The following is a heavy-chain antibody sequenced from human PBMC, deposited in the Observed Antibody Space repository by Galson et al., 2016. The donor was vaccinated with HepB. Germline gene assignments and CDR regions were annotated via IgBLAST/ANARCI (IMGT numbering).Heavy chain of an antibody. CDR1: GFTFSDSA. CDR2: IRSKANSYAT. V-gene: IGHV3-73*01. CDR3: TTGEAIVGAAYMRDAFDI. J-gene: IGHJ3*02. D-gene: IGHD2-15*01. Sequence: SLRLSCAASGFTFSDSAMHWVRQASGKGLEWVGRIRSKANSYATAYGASVKGRFTISREDAENTAYLQMNSLKAEDKAVYYCTTGEAIVGAAYMRDAFDIWGPGTMVTVSS.